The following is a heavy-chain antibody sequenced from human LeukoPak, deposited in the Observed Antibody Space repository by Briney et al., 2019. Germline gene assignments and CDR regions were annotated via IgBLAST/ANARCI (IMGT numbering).Heavy chain of an antibody. V-gene: IGHV3-30*02. Sequence: GGSLRLSCAASGFTFSSYGMHWVRQAPGKGLEWVAFIRYDGSNKYYADSVKGRFTISRDNSKNTLYLQMNSLRAEDTAVYYCAKDLQYYDYVWGSYDDYWGQGTLVTVSS. D-gene: IGHD3-16*01. CDR2: IRYDGSNK. J-gene: IGHJ4*02. CDR1: GFTFSSYG. CDR3: AKDLQYYDYVWGSYDDY.